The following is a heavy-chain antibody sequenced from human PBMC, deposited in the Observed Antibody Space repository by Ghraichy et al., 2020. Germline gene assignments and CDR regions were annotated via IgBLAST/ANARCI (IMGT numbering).Heavy chain of an antibody. CDR1: GGSISSSSYY. V-gene: IGHV4-39*01. CDR2: IYYSGNT. Sequence: SETLSLTCTVSGGSISSSSYYWGWIRQPPGKGLEWIGSIYYSGNTYYNPSLKSRVTISVDRSKSQFSLKLSSVTAADTAVYYCARVPMVRGIISYFDYWGQGTLVTVSS. CDR3: ARVPMVRGIISYFDY. D-gene: IGHD3-10*01. J-gene: IGHJ4*02.